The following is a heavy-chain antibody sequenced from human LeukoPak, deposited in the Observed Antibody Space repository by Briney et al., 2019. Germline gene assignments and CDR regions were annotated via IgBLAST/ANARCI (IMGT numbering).Heavy chain of an antibody. J-gene: IGHJ6*02. D-gene: IGHD6-13*01. CDR2: IIPILGIA. CDR1: GGTFSSYA. V-gene: IGHV1-69*04. CDR3: ARGVPKPPYSSSWYPRYGMDV. Sequence: GASVKVSCKASGGTFSSYAISWVRQAPGQGLEWMGRIIPILGIANYAQKFQGRVTITADKSTSTAYMELSSLRSEDTAVYYCARGVPKPPYSSSWYPRYGMDVWGQRTTVTVSS.